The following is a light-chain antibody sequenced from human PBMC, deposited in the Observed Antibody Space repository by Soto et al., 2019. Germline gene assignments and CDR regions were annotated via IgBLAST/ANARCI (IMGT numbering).Light chain of an antibody. CDR1: ESVNNN. CDR2: LAS. Sequence: EIVMTQSPATLSVSPGERATLSCRASESVNNNLAWYQQKPGQPPRLLIYLASIRATGIPARFSGSGSGTEFTLTISSLQSEDFAVYYFQQYNKWPLSFGGGTKAEL. J-gene: IGKJ4*01. V-gene: IGKV3D-15*01. CDR3: QQYNKWPLS.